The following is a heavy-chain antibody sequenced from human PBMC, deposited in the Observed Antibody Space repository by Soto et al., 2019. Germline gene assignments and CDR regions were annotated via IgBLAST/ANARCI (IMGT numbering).Heavy chain of an antibody. CDR3: ARRYVGGGTFHPFDY. D-gene: IGHD2-15*01. CDR2: ISRNSDFL. CDR1: GLAFDDYS. J-gene: IGHJ4*02. Sequence: EVQLVESGGGLVQPGRSLRLSCVASGLAFDDYSMHWVRQAPGKGLEWVSGISRNSDFLVYADSVKGRFTISRDNAKSSLYLQMNSLRAEDTAFYHCARRYVGGGTFHPFDYWGQGALVTVSS. V-gene: IGHV3-9*01.